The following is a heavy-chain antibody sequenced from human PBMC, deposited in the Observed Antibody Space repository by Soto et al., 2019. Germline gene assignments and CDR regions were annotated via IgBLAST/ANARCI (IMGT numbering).Heavy chain of an antibody. D-gene: IGHD2-15*01. Sequence: SVKVSCKASGGTFSSYAISWVRQAPGQGXEWMGGIIPIFGTANYAQKFQGRVTITADESTSTAYMELSSLRSEDTAVYYCARRGYCSGGSCAPGFYGMDVWGQGTTVTVSS. CDR2: IIPIFGTA. CDR3: ARRGYCSGGSCAPGFYGMDV. CDR1: GGTFSSYA. V-gene: IGHV1-69*13. J-gene: IGHJ6*02.